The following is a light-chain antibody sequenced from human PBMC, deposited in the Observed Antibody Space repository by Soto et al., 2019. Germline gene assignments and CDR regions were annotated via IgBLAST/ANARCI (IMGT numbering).Light chain of an antibody. J-gene: IGLJ1*01. CDR3: AAWDDSLSVYYV. V-gene: IGLV1-47*01. CDR1: SSNIGSNY. Sequence: QSVLTQPPSASGTPGQRVTISCSGSSSNIGSNYVYWYQQLPGTAPKLLIYRNNQRPSGVPDRFSGSKSGTSASLAISGLRSEDEADYYCAAWDDSLSVYYVFGTGTKSPS. CDR2: RNN.